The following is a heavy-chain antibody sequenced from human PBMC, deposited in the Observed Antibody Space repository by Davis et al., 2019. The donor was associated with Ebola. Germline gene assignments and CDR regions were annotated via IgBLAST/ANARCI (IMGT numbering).Heavy chain of an antibody. J-gene: IGHJ4*02. CDR2: ISGSGGST. CDR3: AKAGYQLLDFDY. V-gene: IGHV3-23*01. Sequence: GESLKISCAASGFTFSSYAMTWVRQVPGKGLEWVSVISGSGGSTYYPDSVKGRFTISRDNSRNTLYLQMNNLRAEDTALYYCAKAGYQLLDFDYWGQGTLVIVSS. CDR1: GFTFSSYA. D-gene: IGHD2-2*01.